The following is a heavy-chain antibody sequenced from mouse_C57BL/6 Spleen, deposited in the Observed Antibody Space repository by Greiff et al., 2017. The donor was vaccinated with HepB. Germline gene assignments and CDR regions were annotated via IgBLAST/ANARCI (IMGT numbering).Heavy chain of an antibody. V-gene: IGHV1-53*01. D-gene: IGHD1-1*01. CDR3: AREGVLQYYCSSSYWYFDV. Sequence: QVQLQQPGTELVKPGASVKLSCKASGYTFTSYWMHWVKQRPGQGLEWIGNINPSNGGTNYNEKFKSKATLTVDKSSSTAYMQLSSLTSEDSAVYYCAREGVLQYYCSSSYWYFDVWGTGTTVTVSS. J-gene: IGHJ1*03. CDR1: GYTFTSYW. CDR2: INPSNGGT.